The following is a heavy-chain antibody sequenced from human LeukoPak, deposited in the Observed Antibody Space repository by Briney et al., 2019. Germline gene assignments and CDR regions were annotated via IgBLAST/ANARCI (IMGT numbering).Heavy chain of an antibody. Sequence: ASVKVSCKASGYAFTGYYMHWVRQAPGQGLEWMGWINPNSGGTNYAQKFQGRVTMTRDTSISTAYMELSRLRSDDTAVYYCARVLSYYYDSSGSTFDYWGQGTLVTVSS. CDR2: INPNSGGT. V-gene: IGHV1-2*02. CDR1: GYAFTGYY. CDR3: ARVLSYYYDSSGSTFDY. J-gene: IGHJ4*02. D-gene: IGHD3-22*01.